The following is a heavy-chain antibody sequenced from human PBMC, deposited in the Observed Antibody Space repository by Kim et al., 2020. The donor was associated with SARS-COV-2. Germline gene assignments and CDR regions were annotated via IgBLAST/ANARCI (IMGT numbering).Heavy chain of an antibody. V-gene: IGHV4-59*13. J-gene: IGHJ4*02. CDR1: GGSISSYY. CDR3: ARVGFSGDADY. Sequence: SETLSLTCTVSGGSISSYYWSWIRQPPGKGLEWIGYIYYSGSTNYNPSLKSRVTISVDTSKNQFSLKLSSVSAADTAVYYCARVGFSGDADYWGQGTLVTVSS. CDR2: IYYSGST. D-gene: IGHD3-10*01.